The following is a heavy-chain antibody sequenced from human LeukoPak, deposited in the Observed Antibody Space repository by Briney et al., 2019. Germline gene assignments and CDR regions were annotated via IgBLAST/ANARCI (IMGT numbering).Heavy chain of an antibody. CDR1: GFTFSSYS. D-gene: IGHD1-26*01. Sequence: PGGSLRLSCAASGFTFSSYSMNWVRQAPGKGLEWVSSISSSSSYIYYADSVKGRFTISRDNAKNSLYLQMNSLRAEDTAVYYCAKEAWPSGSYYPGYWGQGTLVTVSS. CDR3: AKEAWPSGSYYPGY. V-gene: IGHV3-21*01. CDR2: ISSSSSYI. J-gene: IGHJ4*02.